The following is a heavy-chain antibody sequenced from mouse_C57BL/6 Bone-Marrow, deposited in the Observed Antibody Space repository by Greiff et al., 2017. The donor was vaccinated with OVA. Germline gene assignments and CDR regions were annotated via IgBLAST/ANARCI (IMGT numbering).Heavy chain of an antibody. CDR3: ARRYYGSSWYFDV. CDR1: GYTFTSYW. V-gene: IGHV1-55*01. D-gene: IGHD1-1*01. J-gene: IGHJ1*03. CDR2: IYPGSGST. Sequence: QVQLQQSGAELVKPGASVQMSCKASGYTFTSYWITWVKQRPGQGLEWIGDIYPGSGSTNYNEKFKSKATLTVDTSSSTAYMQLSSLTSEDSAVYYCARRYYGSSWYFDVWGTGTTVTVSA.